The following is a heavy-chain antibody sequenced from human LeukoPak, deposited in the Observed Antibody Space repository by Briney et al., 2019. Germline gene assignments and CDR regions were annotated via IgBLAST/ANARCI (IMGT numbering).Heavy chain of an antibody. V-gene: IGHV4-34*01. CDR2: INHSGST. D-gene: IGHD5-18*01. CDR3: ARGYSYGYGYFDY. CDR1: GGSFSGYY. Sequence: PSETLSLTCAVYGGSFSGYYWSWIRQPPGKGLEWIGEINHSGSTNYNPSLKSRVTISVDTSKNQFSLKLSSVTAADTAVYYCARGYSYGYGYFDYWGQGTLVTVSS. J-gene: IGHJ4*02.